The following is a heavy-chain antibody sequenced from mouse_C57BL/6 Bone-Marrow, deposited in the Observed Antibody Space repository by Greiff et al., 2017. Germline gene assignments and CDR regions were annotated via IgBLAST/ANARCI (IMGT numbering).Heavy chain of an antibody. V-gene: IGHV1-69*01. Sequence: QVQLKQPGADLVMPGASVKLSCKASGYTFTSYWMHWVKQRPGQGLEWIGEIDPSDSYTNYNQKFKGKSTLTVDKSSSTAYMQLSSLTSEDSAVYYCAREAYYVAMDYWGQGTSVTVSS. CDR2: IDPSDSYT. D-gene: IGHD1-1*01. J-gene: IGHJ4*01. CDR3: AREAYYVAMDY. CDR1: GYTFTSYW.